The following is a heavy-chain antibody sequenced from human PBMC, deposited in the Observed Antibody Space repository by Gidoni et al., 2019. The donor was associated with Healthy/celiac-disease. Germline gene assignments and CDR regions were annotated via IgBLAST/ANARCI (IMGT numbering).Heavy chain of an antibody. J-gene: IGHJ4*02. CDR1: GCTFDDYA. Sequence: EVQLVESGGGLVQPGRFLRLSCAASGCTFDDYAMHWVRQAPGKGLEWVSCISWNSGSIGYADSVKGRFTISRDNAKNSLYLQMNSLRAEDTALYYCAKAGSYSSSSGNFDYWGQGTLVTVSS. D-gene: IGHD6-6*01. CDR2: ISWNSGSI. V-gene: IGHV3-9*01. CDR3: AKAGSYSSSSGNFDY.